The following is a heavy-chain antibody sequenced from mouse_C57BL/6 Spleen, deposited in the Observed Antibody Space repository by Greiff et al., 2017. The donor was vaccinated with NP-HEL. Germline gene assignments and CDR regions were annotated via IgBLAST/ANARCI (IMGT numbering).Heavy chain of an antibody. D-gene: IGHD2-4*01. V-gene: IGHV1-81*01. CDR2: IYPRSGNT. CDR3: ARRGYTMSTLYAMDY. J-gene: IGHJ4*01. Sequence: QVQLQQSGAELARPGASVKLSCKASGYTFTSYGISWVKQRTGQGLEWIGEIYPRSGNTYYNEKFKGKATLTADKSSPPAYMELRSLTSEDSAVYFCARRGYTMSTLYAMDYWGQGTSVTVSS. CDR1: GYTFTSYG.